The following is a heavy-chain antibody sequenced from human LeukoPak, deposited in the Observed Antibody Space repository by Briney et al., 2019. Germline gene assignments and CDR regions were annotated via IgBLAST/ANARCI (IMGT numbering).Heavy chain of an antibody. CDR1: GYTFTNHY. V-gene: IGHV1-2*02. CDR3: TRLDSSRAFDY. J-gene: IGHJ4*02. Sequence: ASLKVSCKASGYTFTNHYMHWVRQAPRQGLEWMGWINSNSGVTLYAQKFQGRVTMTRDTSISTAYMEVSRLISDDTAVYYCTRLDSSRAFDYWGQGTLVTVSP. D-gene: IGHD2/OR15-2a*01. CDR2: INSNSGVT.